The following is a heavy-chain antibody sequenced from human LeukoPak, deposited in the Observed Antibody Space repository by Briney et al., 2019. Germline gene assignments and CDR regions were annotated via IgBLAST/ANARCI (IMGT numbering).Heavy chain of an antibody. CDR2: IYTSGST. CDR3: ARKQIAPRPHDAFDI. D-gene: IGHD6-6*01. J-gene: IGHJ3*02. V-gene: IGHV4-61*02. Sequence: SETLSLTCTVSGGSISSGTYYWSWIRQPAGKGLEWIGRIYTSGSTNYNPSLKGRVTISVDTSKNQFSLKLSSVTAADTAVYYCARKQIAPRPHDAFDIWGQGTMVTVSS. CDR1: GGSISSGTYY.